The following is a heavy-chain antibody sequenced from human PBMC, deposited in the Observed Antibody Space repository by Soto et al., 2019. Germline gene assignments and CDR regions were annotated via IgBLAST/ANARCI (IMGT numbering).Heavy chain of an antibody. J-gene: IGHJ4*02. CDR1: VYTFTSYA. D-gene: IGHD3-3*01. CDR2: INAGNCNT. Sequence: ASVNVSCKASVYTFTSYAMHWVRQAPGQRLEWMGWINAGNCNTKYSQKFQGRVTITRNTSSSTAYMELRSLRSEETAVYYCARGSGAWNYDFWSGYYTWGQGTLVTVSS. CDR3: ARGSGAWNYDFWSGYYT. V-gene: IGHV1-3*01.